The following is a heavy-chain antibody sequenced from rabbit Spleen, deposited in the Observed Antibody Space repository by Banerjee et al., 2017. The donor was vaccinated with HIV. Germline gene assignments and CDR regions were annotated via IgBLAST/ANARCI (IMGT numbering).Heavy chain of an antibody. CDR3: ARSPTATYRLTRLDL. CDR2: IYAGSSGIT. CDR1: GFSFSSRYY. J-gene: IGHJ3*01. V-gene: IGHV1S40*01. Sequence: QSLEESGGDLVKPGASLTLTCTASGFSFSSRYYLCWVRQAPGKGLEWIACIYAGSSGITYYASWAKGRYTISKTSSTTVTLQMTSLTAADTATYFCARSPTATYRLTRLDLWGQGTLVTVS. D-gene: IGHD7-1*01.